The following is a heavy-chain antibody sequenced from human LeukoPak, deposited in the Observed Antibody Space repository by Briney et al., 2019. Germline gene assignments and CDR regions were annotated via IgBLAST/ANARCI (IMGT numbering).Heavy chain of an antibody. D-gene: IGHD3-9*01. CDR2: ISGSGGST. CDR3: AKDRELRYLDWLFNEHWFDP. J-gene: IGHJ5*02. V-gene: IGHV3-23*01. CDR1: GFTFSSYA. Sequence: PGGSLRLSCAASGFTFSSYAMSWVRQAPGKGLEWVSAISGSGGSTYYADSVKGRFTISRDNSKNTLYLQMNSLRAEDTAVYYCAKDRELRYLDWLFNEHWFDPWGQGTLVTVSS.